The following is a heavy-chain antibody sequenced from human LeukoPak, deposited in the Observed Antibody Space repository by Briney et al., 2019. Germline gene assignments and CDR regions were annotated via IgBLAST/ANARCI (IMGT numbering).Heavy chain of an antibody. D-gene: IGHD2-15*01. J-gene: IGHJ4*02. CDR1: GFTFSSYA. Sequence: GGSLRLSCAASGFTFSSYAMHWVRQAPGKGLEWVAVISYDGSNKYYADSVKGRFTISRDNSKNTPYLQMNSLRAEDTAVYYCAREEEVVFDYWGQGTLVTVSS. V-gene: IGHV3-30*04. CDR2: ISYDGSNK. CDR3: AREEEVVFDY.